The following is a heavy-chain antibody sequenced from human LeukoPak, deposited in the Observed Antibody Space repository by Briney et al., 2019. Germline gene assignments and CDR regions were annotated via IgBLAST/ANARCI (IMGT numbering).Heavy chain of an antibody. CDR2: IKQDGSEK. J-gene: IGHJ4*02. D-gene: IGHD4-17*01. V-gene: IGHV3-7*01. CDR1: GFTFSSYW. Sequence: PGGSLRLSCAASGFTFSSYWMSWVRQAPGKGLEWVANIKQDGSEKYYVDSVKGRFTISRDNAKDSLYLQMNSLRAEDTAVYYCATDDYGDYTPDYWGQGTLVTVSS. CDR3: ATDDYGDYTPDY.